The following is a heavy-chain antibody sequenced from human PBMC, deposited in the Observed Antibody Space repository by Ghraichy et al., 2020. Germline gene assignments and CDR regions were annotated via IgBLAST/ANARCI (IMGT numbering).Heavy chain of an antibody. Sequence: SETLSLTCTVSGGSISSSSYYWGWIRQPPGKGLEWIGSIYYSGSTYYNPSLKSRVTISVDTSKNQFSLKLSSVTAADTAVYYCASPGYDFWSGYWGGKYYYMDVWGKGTTVTVSS. CDR3: ASPGYDFWSGYWGGKYYYMDV. D-gene: IGHD3-3*01. J-gene: IGHJ6*03. CDR2: IYYSGST. V-gene: IGHV4-39*01. CDR1: GGSISSSSYY.